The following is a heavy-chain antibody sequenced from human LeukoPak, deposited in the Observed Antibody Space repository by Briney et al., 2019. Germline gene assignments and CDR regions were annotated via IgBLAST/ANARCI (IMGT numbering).Heavy chain of an antibody. V-gene: IGHV3-30*02. Sequence: GGSLRLSCAASGFTFSSYGMHWVRQAPGKGLEWVAFIRYDGSNKYYADSVKGRFTISRDNAKNSLYLQMNSLRAEDTAVYYSARALGNWFDPWGQGTLVTVSS. CDR3: ARALGNWFDP. CDR2: IRYDGSNK. D-gene: IGHD3-10*01. CDR1: GFTFSSYG. J-gene: IGHJ5*02.